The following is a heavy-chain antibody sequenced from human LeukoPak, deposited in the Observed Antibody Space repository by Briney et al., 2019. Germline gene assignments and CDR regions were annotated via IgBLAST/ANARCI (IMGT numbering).Heavy chain of an antibody. J-gene: IGHJ5*02. CDR2: IYYSGST. V-gene: IGHV4-39*07. Sequence: NPSETLSLTCTVSGGSISSSTYYWGWIRQPPGKGLEWIGIIYYSGSTYYNPSLKSRVTISVDTSKNQFSLKLSSVTAADTAVYYCARVFREMATSPFDPWGQGTLVTVSS. CDR1: GGSISSSTYY. D-gene: IGHD5-24*01. CDR3: ARVFREMATSPFDP.